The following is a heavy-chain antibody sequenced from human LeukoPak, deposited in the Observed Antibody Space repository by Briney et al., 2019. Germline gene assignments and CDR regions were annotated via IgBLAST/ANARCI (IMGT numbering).Heavy chain of an antibody. CDR1: GFTFSSYA. CDR3: AREDYYDSSGYRHYYYYGMDV. J-gene: IGHJ6*02. V-gene: IGHV3-30-3*01. D-gene: IGHD3-22*01. Sequence: GGSLRLSCAASGFTFSSYAMSWVRQAPGKGLEWVAVISYDGSNKYYADSVKGRFTISRDNSKNTLYLQMNSLRAEDTAVYYCAREDYYDSSGYRHYYYYGMDVWGQGTTVTVSS. CDR2: ISYDGSNK.